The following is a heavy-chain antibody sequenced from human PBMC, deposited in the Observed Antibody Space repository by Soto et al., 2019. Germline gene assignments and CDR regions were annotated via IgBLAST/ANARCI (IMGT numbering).Heavy chain of an antibody. CDR3: ARGVRLSGPYYMDA. Sequence: ASVKVSCKASGYTFTSYAMNWVRQAPGEGLEWMGWINTNTGNPTYAQGFTGRFVFSLDTSVSTAYLQICSLKAEDTAVYYCARGVRLSGPYYMDAWGKGTTVTVSS. CDR1: GYTFTSYA. D-gene: IGHD3-10*01. V-gene: IGHV7-4-1*01. CDR2: INTNTGNP. J-gene: IGHJ6*03.